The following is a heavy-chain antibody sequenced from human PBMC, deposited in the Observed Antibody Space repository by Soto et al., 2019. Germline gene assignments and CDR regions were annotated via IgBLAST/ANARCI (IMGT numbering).Heavy chain of an antibody. CDR2: INPSSGGT. V-gene: IGHV1-46*03. Sequence: ASVKVSCKASGYTFTSYYMHWVRQAPGQGLEWMGIINPSSGGTTYAQKFQGTVTMTRDTSTSTVYMELSSLTSEDTAVYYCVRVLGYCSGGSCYGGFGYWGQGTLVTVSS. CDR1: GYTFTSYY. CDR3: VRVLGYCSGGSCYGGFGY. J-gene: IGHJ4*02. D-gene: IGHD2-15*01.